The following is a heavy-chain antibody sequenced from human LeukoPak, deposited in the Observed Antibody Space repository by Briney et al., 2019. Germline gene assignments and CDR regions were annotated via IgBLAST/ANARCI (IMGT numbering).Heavy chain of an antibody. D-gene: IGHD7-27*01. J-gene: IGHJ4*02. CDR2: IYSSGST. CDR1: GGSISNYF. V-gene: IGHV4-59*08. Sequence: ASETLSLTCSVSGGSISNYFWTWIRQPPGKGLEWIGYIYSSGSTYYNPSLKSRVTISVDTSKNRFSLKLSTVTAADTAVYYCARRPTGDPKFDYWGQGTLVTVSS. CDR3: ARRPTGDPKFDY.